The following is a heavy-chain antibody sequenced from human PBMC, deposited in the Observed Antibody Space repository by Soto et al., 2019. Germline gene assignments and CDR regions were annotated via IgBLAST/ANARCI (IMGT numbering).Heavy chain of an antibody. CDR2: ISSSSSYI. CDR1: GFTFSSYS. D-gene: IGHD6-13*01. CDR3: AKVSSSWYAGFFDL. Sequence: PGGSLRLSCAASGFTFSSYSMNWVRQAPGKGLEWVSSISSSSSYIYYADSVKGRFTISRDNSMNTLYLQMKTLRAEDTAVYYCAKVSSSWYAGFFDLWGQGTPVTVSS. J-gene: IGHJ4*02. V-gene: IGHV3-21*04.